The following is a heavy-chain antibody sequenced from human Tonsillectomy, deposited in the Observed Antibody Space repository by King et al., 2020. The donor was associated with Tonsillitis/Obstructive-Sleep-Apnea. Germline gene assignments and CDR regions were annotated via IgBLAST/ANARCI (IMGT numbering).Heavy chain of an antibody. D-gene: IGHD2-15*01. J-gene: IGHJ5*02. CDR1: GGSFSGYY. CDR2: IIHSGST. CDR3: ARGGIVVVVAATVWFDP. V-gene: IGHV4-34*01. Sequence: VQLQQWGAGLLKPSETLSLTCAVYGGSFSGYYWSWIRQPPGKGLEWIGEIIHSGSTNYNPSLKSRVTISVDTSKNQFSLKLSSVTAADTAVYYCARGGIVVVVAATVWFDPWGQGTLVTVSS.